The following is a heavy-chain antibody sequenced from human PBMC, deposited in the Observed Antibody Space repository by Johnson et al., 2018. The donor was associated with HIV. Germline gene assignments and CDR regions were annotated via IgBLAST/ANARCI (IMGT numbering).Heavy chain of an antibody. Sequence: QVQLVEYGGGVVQPGRSLRLSCAASGFTFSSYAMHWVRQAPGKGLEWVAVISYDGSNKYYADSVKGRFTISRDNSKNTLYLQMNSLRAEDTAVYYCARDRYYDSSGSHAFDIWGQGTMVTVSS. CDR3: ARDRYYDSSGSHAFDI. CDR2: ISYDGSNK. V-gene: IGHV3-30*04. CDR1: GFTFSSYA. D-gene: IGHD3-22*01. J-gene: IGHJ3*02.